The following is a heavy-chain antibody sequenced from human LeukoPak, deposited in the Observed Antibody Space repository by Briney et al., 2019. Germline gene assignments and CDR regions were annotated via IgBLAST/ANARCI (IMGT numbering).Heavy chain of an antibody. V-gene: IGHV4-59*01. D-gene: IGHD5-18*01. CDR3: ARDMVDRDMVKSLGWFDP. Sequence: SETLSLTCTVSGGSISSYYWSWIRQSPGKGLQWIGHISYGGITTYNPSLKSRVSMSVDMSKNHFSLRLSSVTAADTAVYYCARDMVDRDMVKSLGWFDPWGQGTLVTVSS. CDR1: GGSISSYY. J-gene: IGHJ5*02. CDR2: ISYGGIT.